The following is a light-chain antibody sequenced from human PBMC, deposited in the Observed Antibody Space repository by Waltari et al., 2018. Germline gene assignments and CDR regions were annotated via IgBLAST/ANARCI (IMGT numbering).Light chain of an antibody. J-gene: IGLJ3*02. CDR1: CSDVGSYTL. V-gene: IGLV2-23*01. CDR3: CSCAGNRV. Sequence: QSALTQPASVSGSPGQSITISCTGTCSDVGSYTLVSWYQHHPGKVPRLIIYEGYKRPSGVSNRFSGSKSGNTASLTISGLQAEDEADYYCCSCAGNRVFGGGTKLTVL. CDR2: EGY.